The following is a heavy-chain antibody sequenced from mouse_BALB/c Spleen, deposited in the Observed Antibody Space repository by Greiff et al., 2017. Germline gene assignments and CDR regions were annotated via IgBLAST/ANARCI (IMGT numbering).Heavy chain of an antibody. CDR2: ISSGSSTI. J-gene: IGHJ4*01. CDR1: GFTFSSFG. V-gene: IGHV5-17*02. Sequence: EVQVVESGGGLVQPGGSRKLSCAASGFTFSSFGMHWVRQAPEKGLEWVAYISSGSSTIYYADTVKGRFTISRDNPKNTLFLQMTSLRSEDTAMYYCARGAYYYAMDYWGQGTSVTVSS. CDR3: ARGAYYYAMDY.